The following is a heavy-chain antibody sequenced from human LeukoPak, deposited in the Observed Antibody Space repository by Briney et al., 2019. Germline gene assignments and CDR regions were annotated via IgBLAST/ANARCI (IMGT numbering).Heavy chain of an antibody. D-gene: IGHD5-18*01. CDR2: ISTHGSTT. Sequence: PGGSLRLSCAASGFTFSTSEMNWVRQAPGRGLEWISCISTHGSTTYYADSVRGRFTISRDNAENSLYLQMNSLRAEDTAVYYCTRGFRHTAMFLDHWGQGNLVTVPS. CDR1: GFTFSTSE. V-gene: IGHV3-48*03. CDR3: TRGFRHTAMFLDH. J-gene: IGHJ4*02.